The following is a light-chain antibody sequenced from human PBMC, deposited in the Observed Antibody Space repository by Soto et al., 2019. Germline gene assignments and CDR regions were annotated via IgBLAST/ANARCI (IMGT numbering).Light chain of an antibody. CDR2: DVS. Sequence: QSVLTQPDSVSGSPGQSIAISCTGTSSDVRDYNYVSWYQQHPGKAPKLLIYDVSYRPSGISNRFSGSRSGNTASLTISGLQAEDEADYYCSSYTSSRTQLFGGGTKLTVL. CDR1: SSDVRDYNY. J-gene: IGLJ2*01. CDR3: SSYTSSRTQL. V-gene: IGLV2-14*03.